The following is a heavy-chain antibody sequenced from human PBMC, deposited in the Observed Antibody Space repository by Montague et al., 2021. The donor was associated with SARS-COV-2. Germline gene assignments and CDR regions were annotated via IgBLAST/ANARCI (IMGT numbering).Heavy chain of an antibody. D-gene: IGHD4-23*01. Sequence: SLRLSCAASGFTFSNYEMNWVRQAPGKGLEWVLYISGSGSTIYYADSVKGRFTISRDNAQNSLYLQMNSLRAEDTGVYYCARDRGYGGFYYYGMDVWGQGTTVTVSS. CDR2: ISGSGSTI. J-gene: IGHJ6*02. CDR1: GFTFSNYE. CDR3: ARDRGYGGFYYYGMDV. V-gene: IGHV3-48*03.